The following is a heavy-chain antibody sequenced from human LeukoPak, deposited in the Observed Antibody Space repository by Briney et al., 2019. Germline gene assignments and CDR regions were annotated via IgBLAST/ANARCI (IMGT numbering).Heavy chain of an antibody. Sequence: GGSLRLSCAASGFTFSSYAMHWVGQAPGKGLEWVAIISYDGTTEYYADSVKGRFTISRDNSKNTLYLQMNSLRAEDTAVYYCAKNLIVTGFDPWGQGTLVTVSS. CDR2: ISYDGTTE. V-gene: IGHV3-30*18. J-gene: IGHJ5*02. CDR1: GFTFSSYA. D-gene: IGHD2/OR15-2a*01. CDR3: AKNLIVTGFDP.